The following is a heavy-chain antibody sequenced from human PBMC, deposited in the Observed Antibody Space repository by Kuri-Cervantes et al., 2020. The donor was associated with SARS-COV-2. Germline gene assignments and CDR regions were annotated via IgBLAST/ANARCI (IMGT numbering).Heavy chain of an antibody. CDR1: GFTFSSYW. J-gene: IGHJ6*03. CDR2: TSSGSTYI. Sequence: GESLKISCAASGFTFSSYWMHWVRQAPGKGLEWVSCTSSGSTYIYYVDSVKGRFTISRDNAKNSLYLQMNSLRAEDTAVYYCARAGGSGGTSNYYYYMDVWGKGTTVTVSS. D-gene: IGHD2-15*01. CDR3: ARAGGSGGTSNYYYYMDV. V-gene: IGHV3-21*01.